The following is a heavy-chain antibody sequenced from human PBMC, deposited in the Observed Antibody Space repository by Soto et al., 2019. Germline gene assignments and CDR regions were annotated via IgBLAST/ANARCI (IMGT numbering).Heavy chain of an antibody. CDR2: ISYDGSNK. J-gene: IGHJ4*02. Sequence: QVQLVESGGGVVQPGRSLRLSCAASGFTFSSYGMHWVRQAPGKGLEWVAVISYDGSNKYYADSVKGRFTISRDNSKNSLYLQMNSRRAEDTAVYYCAKEGPSYWGQGTLVTVSS. CDR1: GFTFSSYG. CDR3: AKEGPSY. V-gene: IGHV3-30*18.